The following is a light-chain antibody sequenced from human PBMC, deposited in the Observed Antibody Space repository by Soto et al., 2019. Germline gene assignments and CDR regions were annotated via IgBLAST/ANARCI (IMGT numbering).Light chain of an antibody. CDR3: QQYHSWPPLT. CDR1: PSININ. Sequence: EVLMTQSPATLSVSPGERVTLSCRASPSININLAWYQQKPGQAPRVLIYGASSRASGIPDRFSGSGSGTDFTLTISRREQDDFAFYYCQQYHSWPPLTFGGGTRVEIK. CDR2: GAS. J-gene: IGKJ4*01. V-gene: IGKV3D-15*01.